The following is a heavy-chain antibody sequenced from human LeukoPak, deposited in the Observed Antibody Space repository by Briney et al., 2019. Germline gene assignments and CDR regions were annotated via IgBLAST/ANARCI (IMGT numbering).Heavy chain of an antibody. D-gene: IGHD5-12*01. V-gene: IGHV3-43*02. CDR3: AKDGGLVATIAFDY. CDR2: ISGDGGST. CDR1: GFTFDDYA. Sequence: PGGSLRLSCAASGFTFDDYAMHWVRQAPGKGLEWVSLISGDGGSTHYADSVKGRFTISRDNRKNSLYLQMNSLRTEDPALYYCAKDGGLVATIAFDYWGQGTLVTVSS. J-gene: IGHJ4*02.